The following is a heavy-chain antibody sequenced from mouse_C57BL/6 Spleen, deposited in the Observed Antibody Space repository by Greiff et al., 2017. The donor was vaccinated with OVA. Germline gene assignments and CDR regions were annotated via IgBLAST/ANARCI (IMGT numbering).Heavy chain of an antibody. CDR2: ISDGGSYT. D-gene: IGHD1-1*01. V-gene: IGHV5-4*03. CDR1: GFTFSSYA. CDR3: ASTVVAHWYFDV. Sequence: EVNVVESGGGLVKPGGSLKLSCAASGFTFSSYAMSWVRQTPEKRLEWVATISDGGSYTYYPDNVKGRFTISRDNAKNNLYLQMSHLKSEDTAMYYCASTVVAHWYFDVWGTGTTVTVSS. J-gene: IGHJ1*03.